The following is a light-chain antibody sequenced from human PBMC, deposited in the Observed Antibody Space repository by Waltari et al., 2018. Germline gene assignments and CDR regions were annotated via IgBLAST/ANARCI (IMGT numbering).Light chain of an antibody. J-gene: IGLJ2*01. Sequence: SYDLTQPPSVSVSPGQTDSITCSVDKLGTQYPYWYQQKPGQSPVIVIYQDYKRPSGIPERFSGSNSGNTATLTISGTQAMDEADYYCQAWDSSTVVFGGGTKLTVL. CDR1: KLGTQY. CDR3: QAWDSSTVV. CDR2: QDY. V-gene: IGLV3-1*01.